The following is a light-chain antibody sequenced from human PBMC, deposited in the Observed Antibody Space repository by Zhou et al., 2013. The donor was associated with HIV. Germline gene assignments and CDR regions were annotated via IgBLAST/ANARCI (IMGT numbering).Light chain of an antibody. V-gene: IGKV1D-12*01. CDR3: QQSYSIPLT. CDR1: QGISKW. J-gene: IGKJ4*01. CDR2: GAS. Sequence: DIQMTQSPSSVSASVGDRITITCRASQGISKWLAWYQQKPGKAPKLLIYGASSLQSGVPSRFSGSGFGTDFTLTINRLHPEDFATYYCQQSYSIPLTFGGGTKVEIK.